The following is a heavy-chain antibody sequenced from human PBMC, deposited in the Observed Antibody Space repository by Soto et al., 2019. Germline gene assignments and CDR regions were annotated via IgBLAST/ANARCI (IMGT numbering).Heavy chain of an antibody. CDR1: GYTFTSYA. D-gene: IGHD3-10*01. Sequence: ASVKVSCKASGYTFTSYAMHWVRQAPGQRLEWMGWINAGNGNTKYSQKFQGRVTITRDTSASTAYMELSSLRSEDTAVYYCAKGQIVLLWFGETSDAFDIWGQGTMVTVSS. V-gene: IGHV1-3*01. J-gene: IGHJ3*02. CDR2: INAGNGNT. CDR3: AKGQIVLLWFGETSDAFDI.